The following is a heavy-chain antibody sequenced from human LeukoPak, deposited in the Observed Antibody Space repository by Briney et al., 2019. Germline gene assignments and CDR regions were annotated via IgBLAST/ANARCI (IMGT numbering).Heavy chain of an antibody. J-gene: IGHJ4*02. Sequence: SVKVSCKASGGTFSSYAISWVRQAPGQGLEWMGRIIPILGIANYAQKFQGRVTITADKSTSTAYMELSGLRSEDTAVYYCARTYYYDSSGYYTAIDYWGQGTLVTVSS. D-gene: IGHD3-22*01. CDR3: ARTYYYDSSGYYTAIDY. V-gene: IGHV1-69*04. CDR2: IIPILGIA. CDR1: GGTFSSYA.